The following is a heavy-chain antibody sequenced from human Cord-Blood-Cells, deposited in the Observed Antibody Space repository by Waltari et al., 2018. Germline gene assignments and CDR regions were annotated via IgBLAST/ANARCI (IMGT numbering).Heavy chain of an antibody. CDR1: GLPLVASA. D-gene: IGHD3-3*01. CDR3: ARPYYDFWSGYLEYFQH. V-gene: IGHV3-30*02. J-gene: IGHJ1*01. Sequence: QVQLVRFGGGVVRPGGCCRPPWEALGLPLVASALHGFRSVPGKGLEWVAFIRYDGSNKYYADSVKGRFTISRDNSKNTLYLQMNSLRAEDTAVYYCARPYYDFWSGYLEYFQHWGQGTLVTVSS. CDR2: IRYDGSNK.